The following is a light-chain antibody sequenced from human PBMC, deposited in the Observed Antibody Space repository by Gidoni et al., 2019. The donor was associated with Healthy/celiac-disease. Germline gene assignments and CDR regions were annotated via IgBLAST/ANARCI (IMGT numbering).Light chain of an antibody. V-gene: IGKV3-20*01. CDR3: QQYGSSPPRYT. J-gene: IGKJ2*01. Sequence: EIALTQSPGTLSLSPGERATLSCRANQSVSSSYLAWYQQKPGQAPRLLIYGASSRAPGIPDRFSGSGSGADFTLTVSRLEPEDFAVYYCQQYGSSPPRYTFGQGTKLEIK. CDR2: GAS. CDR1: QSVSSSY.